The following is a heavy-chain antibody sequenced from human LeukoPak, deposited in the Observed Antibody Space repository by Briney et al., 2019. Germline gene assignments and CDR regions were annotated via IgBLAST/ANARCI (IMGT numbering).Heavy chain of an antibody. Sequence: SETLSLTCAVYGGSFSGYYWSWIRQPPGKGLEWIGEINHSGSTNYNPSLKSRVTISVDTSKNQFSLKLSSVTAADTAVYYCARMEVGPLSWFDPWGQGTLVTVSS. D-gene: IGHD3-10*01. CDR1: GGSFSGYY. CDR2: INHSGST. J-gene: IGHJ5*02. V-gene: IGHV4-34*01. CDR3: ARMEVGPLSWFDP.